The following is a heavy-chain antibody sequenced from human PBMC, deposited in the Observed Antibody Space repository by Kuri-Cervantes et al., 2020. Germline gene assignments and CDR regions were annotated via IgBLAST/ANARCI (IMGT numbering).Heavy chain of an antibody. D-gene: IGHD3-9*01. Sequence: GGSLRLSCAASGFTFSSYGMHWVRQAPGKGLEWVAVIWYDGSHKYSADSVKGRFTISRDNSKNTLYLQMNSLRAEDTAVYYCARARLRYFDWLPFDYWGQGTLVTVSS. J-gene: IGHJ4*02. V-gene: IGHV3-33*01. CDR2: IWYDGSHK. CDR3: ARARLRYFDWLPFDY. CDR1: GFTFSSYG.